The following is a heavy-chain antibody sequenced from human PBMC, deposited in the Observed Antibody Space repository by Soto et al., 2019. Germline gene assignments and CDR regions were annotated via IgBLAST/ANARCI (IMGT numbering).Heavy chain of an antibody. CDR3: ARGVGYCSGGKCNSPGCYFDY. CDR1: GGSFSGYY. CDR2: ISHRGIT. Sequence: SETLSLTCAVYGGSFSGYYWSWIRQPPGKGLEWIGEISHRGITNYSPSLKSRVTIAVDTSKNQFSLKLSSVTAADTAMYYCARGVGYCSGGKCNSPGCYFDYWGQGIQVT. J-gene: IGHJ4*02. D-gene: IGHD2-15*01. V-gene: IGHV4-34*01.